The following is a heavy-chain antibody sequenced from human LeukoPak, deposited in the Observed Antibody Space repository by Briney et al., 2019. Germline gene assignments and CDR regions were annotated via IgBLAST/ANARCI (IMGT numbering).Heavy chain of an antibody. CDR1: GGSFSGYY. D-gene: IGHD3-10*01. CDR3: ARVLGGSGSYYLGKYYFDY. CDR2: TNHSGST. Sequence: SETLSLNCAVYGGSFSGYYWRWIRQPPGKGLEWIGETNHSGSTNYNPSLKSRVTISVDTSKNQFSLKLSSVTAADTAVYYCARVLGGSGSYYLGKYYFDYWGQGTLVTVSS. V-gene: IGHV4-34*01. J-gene: IGHJ4*02.